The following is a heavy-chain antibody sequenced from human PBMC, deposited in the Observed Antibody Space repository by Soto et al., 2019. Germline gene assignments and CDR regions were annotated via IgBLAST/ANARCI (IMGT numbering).Heavy chain of an antibody. V-gene: IGHV4-34*01. Sequence: ASETLSLTCAVYGGSFSGYYWSWIRQPPGKGLEWIGEINHSGSTNYNPSLKSRVTISVDTSKNQFSLKLSSVTAADTAVYYCARQLYNYGFDFWGQGNLVTVSS. D-gene: IGHD5-18*01. CDR3: ARQLYNYGFDF. J-gene: IGHJ4*02. CDR1: GGSFSGYY. CDR2: INHSGST.